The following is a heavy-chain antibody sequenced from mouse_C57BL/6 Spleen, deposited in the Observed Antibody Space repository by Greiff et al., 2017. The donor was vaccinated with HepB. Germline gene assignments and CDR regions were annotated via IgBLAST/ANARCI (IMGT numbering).Heavy chain of an antibody. Sequence: VQLQQSGAELVKPGASVKMSCKASGYTFTSYWITWVKQRPGQGLEWIGDIYPGSGSTNYNEKFKSKATLTVDTSSSTAYMQLSSLTSEDSAVYYCARRRALYGSSYDAMDYWGQGTSVTVSS. CDR3: ARRRALYGSSYDAMDY. D-gene: IGHD1-1*01. CDR2: IYPGSGST. V-gene: IGHV1-55*01. CDR1: GYTFTSYW. J-gene: IGHJ4*01.